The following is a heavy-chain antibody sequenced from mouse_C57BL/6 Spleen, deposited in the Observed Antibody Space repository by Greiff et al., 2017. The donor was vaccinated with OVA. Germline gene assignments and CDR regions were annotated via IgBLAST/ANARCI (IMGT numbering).Heavy chain of an antibody. Sequence: VQLQESGAELVKPGASVKLSCKASGYTFTSYWMHWVKQRPGQGLEWIGMIHPNSGSTNYNEKFKSKATLTVDKSSSTAYMQLSSLTSEDSAVYYCARDRSSLFAYWGQGTLVTVSA. CDR3: ARDRSSLFAY. CDR2: IHPNSGST. J-gene: IGHJ3*01. CDR1: GYTFTSYW. D-gene: IGHD1-1*01. V-gene: IGHV1-64*01.